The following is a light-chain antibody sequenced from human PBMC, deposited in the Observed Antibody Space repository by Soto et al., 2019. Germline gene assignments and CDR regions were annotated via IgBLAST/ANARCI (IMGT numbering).Light chain of an antibody. CDR2: EVS. CDR3: SSYTTSSTPSWV. V-gene: IGLV2-14*01. CDR1: NSDVGGYNY. Sequence: QSALTQPASVSGSPGQSITISCTGTNSDVGGYNYVSWYQQHPGKAPKLMIYEVSNRPSGVSNRFSGSKSGNTASLTISGLQAEDEADYYCSSYTTSSTPSWVFGGGTQLTVL. J-gene: IGLJ3*02.